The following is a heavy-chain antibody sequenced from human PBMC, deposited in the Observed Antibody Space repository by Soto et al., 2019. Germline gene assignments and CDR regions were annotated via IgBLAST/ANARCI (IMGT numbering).Heavy chain of an antibody. Sequence: GGSLRLSCAASGFTFSSYAMSWVRQAPGKGLEWVSAISGSGGSTYYADSVKGRFTISRDNSKNTLYLQMNSLRAEDTAVYYCAKVHCGGDCYPIGVGWFDPWGQGTLVTVSS. CDR1: GFTFSSYA. J-gene: IGHJ5*02. V-gene: IGHV3-23*01. CDR2: ISGSGGST. CDR3: AKVHCGGDCYPIGVGWFDP. D-gene: IGHD2-21*02.